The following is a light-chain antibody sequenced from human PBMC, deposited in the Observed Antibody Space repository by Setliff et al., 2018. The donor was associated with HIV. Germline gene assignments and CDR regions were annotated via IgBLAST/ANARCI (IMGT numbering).Light chain of an antibody. V-gene: IGLV2-11*01. Sequence: LTQPRSVSGSPGQSVTISCTGTSSDVGGYNYVSWYQQHPGKAPKLMIYDVSKWPSGVPDRFSGSKSGNTASLTISGLQAEDEADYYCCSYTGSYTLGVFGTGTKV. CDR3: CSYTGSYTLGV. J-gene: IGLJ1*01. CDR2: DVS. CDR1: SSDVGGYNY.